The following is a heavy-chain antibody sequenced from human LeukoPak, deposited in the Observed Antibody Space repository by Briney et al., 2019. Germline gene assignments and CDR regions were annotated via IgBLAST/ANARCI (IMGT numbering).Heavy chain of an antibody. J-gene: IGHJ5*02. CDR1: GFTFSSYL. CDR3: TRDSVLRGWYRPSWFDP. Sequence: GGSLRLSCAASGFTFSSYLMSWFRQAPGKGLEWVGFIRSKGYGGIQEYAESVRVRITISRDDSILIAYLHMNSLKTDDASVFYCTRDSVLRGWYRPSWFDPWGEGTLVTVSS. D-gene: IGHD6-19*01. V-gene: IGHV3-49*03. CDR2: IRSKGYGGIQ.